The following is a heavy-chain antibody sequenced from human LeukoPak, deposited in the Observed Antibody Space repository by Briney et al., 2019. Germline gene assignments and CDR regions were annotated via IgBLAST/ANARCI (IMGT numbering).Heavy chain of an antibody. CDR2: ISYDGSNK. J-gene: IGHJ2*01. CDR1: AFTFSIHA. Sequence: PGGSLRLSCAASAFTFSIHAMSWVRQAPGKGLEWVAVISYDGSNKYYADSVKGRFTISRDNSKNTLYLQMNSLRPEDTAVYYCARDPTYLWGRGTLVAVSS. CDR3: ARDPTYL. V-gene: IGHV3-30-3*01.